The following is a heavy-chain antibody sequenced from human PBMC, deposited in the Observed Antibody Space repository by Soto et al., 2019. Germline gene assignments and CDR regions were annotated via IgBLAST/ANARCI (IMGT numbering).Heavy chain of an antibody. Sequence: SETLSLTCTVSGGSISSGDYYWSWIRQPPGKGLEWIGYIYYSGSTYYNPSLKSRVTISADTSKNQFSLKLSSVTAADTAVYYCARGLHDYDSSGFSYYFDYWGQGTLVTVSS. CDR2: IYYSGST. V-gene: IGHV4-30-4*01. CDR3: ARGLHDYDSSGFSYYFDY. D-gene: IGHD3-22*01. J-gene: IGHJ4*02. CDR1: GGSISSGDYY.